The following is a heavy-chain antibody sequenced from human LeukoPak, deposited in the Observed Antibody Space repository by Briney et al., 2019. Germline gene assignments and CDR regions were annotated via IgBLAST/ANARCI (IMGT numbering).Heavy chain of an antibody. Sequence: GGSLRLSCAASGFSFSGHWMHWARQLPGKGLVWVSRISPTGSTTSYADSVKGRFTVSRDNAKNTLYLQVNNLRAEDTAVYYCARGPSSNWSGFDFWGQGTLLTVSS. D-gene: IGHD6-13*01. CDR3: ARGPSSNWSGFDF. J-gene: IGHJ4*02. V-gene: IGHV3-74*01. CDR1: GFSFSGHW. CDR2: ISPTGSTT.